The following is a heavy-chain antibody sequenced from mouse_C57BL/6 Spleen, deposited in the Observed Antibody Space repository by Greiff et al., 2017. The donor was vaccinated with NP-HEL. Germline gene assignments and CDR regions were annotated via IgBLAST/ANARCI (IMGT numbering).Heavy chain of an antibody. CDR2: IWSGGST. CDR3: ARTGDYDWFAY. Sequence: QVQLKESGPGLVQPSQSLSITCTVSGFSLTSYGVHWVRQSPGKGLEWLGVIWSGGSTDYNAAFISRLSISKDNSKSQVFFKMNSLQADDTATYYCARTGDYDWFAYWGQGTLVTVSA. J-gene: IGHJ3*01. CDR1: GFSLTSYG. D-gene: IGHD2-4*01. V-gene: IGHV2-2*01.